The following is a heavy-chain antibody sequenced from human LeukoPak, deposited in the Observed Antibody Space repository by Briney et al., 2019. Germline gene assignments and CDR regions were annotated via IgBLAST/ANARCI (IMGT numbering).Heavy chain of an antibody. V-gene: IGHV1-46*01. Sequence: ASVKVSCKATGYTFTSYYMHWVRQAPGQGLVWMGIINPSGGSTSYAQKFQGRVTMTRDMSTSTVYMELSSLRSEDTAVYYCASTMVRGASRFGYAFDIWGQGTMVTVSS. CDR3: ASTMVRGASRFGYAFDI. D-gene: IGHD3-10*01. CDR2: INPSGGST. CDR1: GYTFTSYY. J-gene: IGHJ3*02.